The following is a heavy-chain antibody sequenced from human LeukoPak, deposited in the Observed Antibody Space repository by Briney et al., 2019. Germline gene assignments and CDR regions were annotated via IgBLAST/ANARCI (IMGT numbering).Heavy chain of an antibody. CDR3: ARAHITSPFYFDY. CDR2: INWSGGST. J-gene: IGHJ4*02. V-gene: IGHV3-20*04. Sequence: GGSLRLSCTASGFAFDEHGMSWVRQVPGKGLEWVSGINWSGGSTGYADPLRGRFTISRDNAKNSLYLQMDSLRAEDTALYYCARAHITSPFYFDYWGQGTLVTVSS. D-gene: IGHD2-2*01. CDR1: GFAFDEHG.